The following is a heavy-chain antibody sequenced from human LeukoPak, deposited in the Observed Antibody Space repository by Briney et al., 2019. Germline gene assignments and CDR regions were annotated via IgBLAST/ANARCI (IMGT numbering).Heavy chain of an antibody. CDR1: NYSINTGFY. V-gene: IGHV4-38-2*02. D-gene: IGHD2-21*02. Sequence: SETLSLTCLVSNYSINTGFYWGWIRQSPGKGLEWIGSVYHSGSTYYNPSLKSRVTISVDTSKNQFSLKLSSVTAADTAVYYCAREAIVVVTGVDYWGQGTLVTVSS. J-gene: IGHJ4*02. CDR3: AREAIVVVTGVDY. CDR2: VYHSGST.